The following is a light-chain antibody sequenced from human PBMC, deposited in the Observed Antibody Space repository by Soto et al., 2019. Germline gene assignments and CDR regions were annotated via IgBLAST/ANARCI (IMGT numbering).Light chain of an antibody. J-gene: IGLJ1*01. Sequence: QAVVTQEPSLTVSPGGTVTLTCGSSTGAVTSGYYPNWFQQKPGQAPRPLIYSTSNKYSWTPARFSGSLLGGKPALTLSLVKPEEKADYYCLLSYGGFTFSGTGTKPTVL. CDR1: TGAVTSGYY. CDR3: LLSYGGFTF. V-gene: IGLV7-43*01. CDR2: STS.